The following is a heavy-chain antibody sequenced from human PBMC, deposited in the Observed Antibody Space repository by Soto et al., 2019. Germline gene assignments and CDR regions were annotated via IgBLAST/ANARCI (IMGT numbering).Heavy chain of an antibody. CDR1: GFTFTSYW. CDR3: AKHEGYCSTTTCSNFDY. D-gene: IGHD2-2*01. J-gene: IGHJ4*02. V-gene: IGHV5-51*01. Sequence: LKISCKGSGFTFTSYWIAWVRQMPGKGLEWMGIIYPGDSDSSYSPSFQGQVTISADKSINTAYLHWSSLKASDTAIYYCAKHEGYCSTTTCSNFDYWGQGTLVTVSS. CDR2: IYPGDSDS.